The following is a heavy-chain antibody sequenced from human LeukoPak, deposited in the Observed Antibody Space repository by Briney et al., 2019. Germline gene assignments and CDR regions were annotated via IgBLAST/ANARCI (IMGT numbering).Heavy chain of an antibody. CDR1: GFTFSSYE. CDR2: ISSSGSTL. Sequence: GGSLRLSCAASGFTFSSYEMNWVRQAPGKGLEWVSYISSSGSTLYYADSVKGRFTISRDNAKNSLYLQMNSLRAEDTAVYYCARDRRHYYDSSGYYYEDYWGQGTLVTVSS. J-gene: IGHJ4*02. D-gene: IGHD3-22*01. CDR3: ARDRRHYYDSSGYYYEDY. V-gene: IGHV3-48*03.